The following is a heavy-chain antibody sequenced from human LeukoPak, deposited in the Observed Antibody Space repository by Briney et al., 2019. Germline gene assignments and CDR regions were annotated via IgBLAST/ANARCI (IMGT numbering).Heavy chain of an antibody. Sequence: GGSLRLSCAASGFTFRNYGMNWVRQAPGKGLEWLSGISPRGGGTYYADSVKGRFTISRDDSKNMLSLQMNSLRVEDTAVYYCARDLAWGAFDYWGQGALVTVSS. D-gene: IGHD7-27*01. V-gene: IGHV3-23*01. J-gene: IGHJ4*02. CDR3: ARDLAWGAFDY. CDR2: ISPRGGGT. CDR1: GFTFRNYG.